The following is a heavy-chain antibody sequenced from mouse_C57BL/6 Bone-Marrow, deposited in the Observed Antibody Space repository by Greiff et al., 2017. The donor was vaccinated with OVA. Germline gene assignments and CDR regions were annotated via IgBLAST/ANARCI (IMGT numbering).Heavy chain of an antibody. Sequence: EVQLVESGGGLVQPGGSMKLSCVASGFTFSNYWMNWVRQSPEKGLEWVAQIRLKSDNYATHYAESVKGRFTISREDSKSSVYLQMNNLRAEDTGIYYCTGLLQFAYWGQGTLVTVSA. D-gene: IGHD2-1*01. J-gene: IGHJ3*01. CDR1: GFTFSNYW. CDR2: IRLKSDNYAT. CDR3: TGLLQFAY. V-gene: IGHV6-3*01.